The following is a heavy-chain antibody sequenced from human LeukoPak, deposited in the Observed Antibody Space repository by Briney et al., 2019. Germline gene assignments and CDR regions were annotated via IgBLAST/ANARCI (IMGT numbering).Heavy chain of an antibody. Sequence: GGSLRLSCAASGFTFNSYSMNWVRQAPGKGLEWISYISGTSSIINYADSVKGRFTISRDNAKNSLYLQMNSLRAEDTAVYYCARDYDHAFDIWGQGTMVTVSS. CDR3: ARDYDHAFDI. CDR1: GFTFNSYS. CDR2: ISGTSSII. D-gene: IGHD3-3*01. V-gene: IGHV3-48*04. J-gene: IGHJ3*02.